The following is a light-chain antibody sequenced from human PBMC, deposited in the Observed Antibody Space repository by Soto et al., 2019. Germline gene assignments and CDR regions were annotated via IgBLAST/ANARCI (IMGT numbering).Light chain of an antibody. CDR1: KLGDKY. J-gene: IGLJ2*01. CDR2: QDS. CDR3: QAWDSSTDVV. Sequence: SYELPQPPSVSVSPGQTASITCSGDKLGDKYACWYQQKPGQSPVLVIYQDSKRPSGIPERFSGSNSGNTATLTISGTQAMDEADYCCQAWDSSTDVVFGGGTKLTVL. V-gene: IGLV3-1*01.